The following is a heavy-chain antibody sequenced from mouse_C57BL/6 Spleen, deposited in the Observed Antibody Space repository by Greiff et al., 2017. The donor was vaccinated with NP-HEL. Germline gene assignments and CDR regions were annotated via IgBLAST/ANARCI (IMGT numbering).Heavy chain of an antibody. CDR1: GYTFTSYW. Sequence: VQLQQPGAELVRPGSSVKLSCKASGYTFTSYWMHWVKQRPIQGLEWIGNIDPSDSETHYNQKFKDKATLTVDKSSSTAYMQLSSLTSEDSAVYYCARRGDYYGSSYDYAMDYWGQGTSVTVSS. V-gene: IGHV1-52*01. CDR3: ARRGDYYGSSYDYAMDY. J-gene: IGHJ4*01. CDR2: IDPSDSET. D-gene: IGHD1-1*01.